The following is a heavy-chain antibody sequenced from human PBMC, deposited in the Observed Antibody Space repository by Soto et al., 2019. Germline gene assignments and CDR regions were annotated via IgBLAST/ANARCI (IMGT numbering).Heavy chain of an antibody. V-gene: IGHV4-34*01. CDR3: ARGPLIGSNPGGYYFDY. D-gene: IGHD1-1*01. J-gene: IGHJ4*02. Sequence: SETLSLTCAVYGGSFSGYYWSWIRQPPGKGLEWIGEINHSGSTNYNPSLKSRVTISVDTSKNQFSLKLSSVTAADTAVYYCARGPLIGSNPGGYYFDYWGQGTLVTVSS. CDR2: INHSGST. CDR1: GGSFSGYY.